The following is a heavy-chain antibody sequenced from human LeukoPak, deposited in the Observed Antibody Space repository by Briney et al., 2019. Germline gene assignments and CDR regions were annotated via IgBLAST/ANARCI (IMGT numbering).Heavy chain of an antibody. D-gene: IGHD4-17*01. Sequence: KPSETLSLTCAVYGGSFSGYYWSWIRQPPGKGLEWIGEINHSGSTNYNPSLKSRVTISVDTSKNQFSLKLSSVTAADTAVYYCARGPDYGGNPWYFDYWGQGTLVTVSS. J-gene: IGHJ4*02. CDR1: GGSFSGYY. CDR2: INHSGST. V-gene: IGHV4-34*01. CDR3: ARGPDYGGNPWYFDY.